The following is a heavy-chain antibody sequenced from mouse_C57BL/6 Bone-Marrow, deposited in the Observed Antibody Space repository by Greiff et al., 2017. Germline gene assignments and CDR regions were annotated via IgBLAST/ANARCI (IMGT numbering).Heavy chain of an antibody. Sequence: QVQLQQSGAELARPGASVKLSCKASGYTFTSYGISWVKQRTGQGLEWIGEIYPRSGNTYYNEKFKGKATLTADKSSSTSYMELRSLTSEDSAVYFCARSYYYGSSYDYWGQGTTLTVSS. CDR2: IYPRSGNT. CDR1: GYTFTSYG. J-gene: IGHJ2*01. CDR3: ARSYYYGSSYDY. D-gene: IGHD1-1*01. V-gene: IGHV1-81*01.